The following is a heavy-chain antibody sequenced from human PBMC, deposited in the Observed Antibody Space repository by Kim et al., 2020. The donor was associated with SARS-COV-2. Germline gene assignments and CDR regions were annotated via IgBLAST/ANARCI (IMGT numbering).Heavy chain of an antibody. J-gene: IGHJ4*02. D-gene: IGHD3-10*01. CDR1: GGSFSCYY. CDR2: INNSGRT. Sequence: SETLSLTCAVYGGSFSCYYWSLIRQPPGKGLEWIGEINNSGRTNYNPSLKSRVTISVDTSKNQFSLKLTSVTAADTAVYYCARRLSNTSGWGSHYCDLWGQGTLVTVSS. CDR3: ARRLSNTSGWGSHYCDL. V-gene: IGHV4-34*01.